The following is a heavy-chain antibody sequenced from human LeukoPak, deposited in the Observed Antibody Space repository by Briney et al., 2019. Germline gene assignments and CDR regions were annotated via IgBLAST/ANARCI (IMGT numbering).Heavy chain of an antibody. CDR2: ISFNSETT. J-gene: IGHJ4*02. Sequence: PGGSPRLSSAASGFTFSSFSLTWVRQAPGKRLEWLSYISFNSETTSYADSVKGRFTSSRDYAKNTLYLQMNSLRAEDTAVYYCGRVARGNYYLFYSWAQGTLVTVSS. D-gene: IGHD1-26*01. CDR1: GFTFSSFS. V-gene: IGHV3-48*04. CDR3: GRVARGNYYLFYS.